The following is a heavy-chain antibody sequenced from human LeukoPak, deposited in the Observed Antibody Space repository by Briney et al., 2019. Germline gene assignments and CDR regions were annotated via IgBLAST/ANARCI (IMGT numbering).Heavy chain of an antibody. J-gene: IGHJ1*01. CDR2: ISGSGGST. CDR3: AKGRIVVAAQFAEYFQH. V-gene: IGHV3-23*01. Sequence: GGSLRLSCAASGFTFSSYAMSWVRQAPGKGLEWVSAISGSGGSTYYADSVKGRFIISRDNSKNTLYLQMNSLRAEDTAVYYCAKGRIVVAAQFAEYFQHWGQGTLVTVSS. D-gene: IGHD2-15*01. CDR1: GFTFSSYA.